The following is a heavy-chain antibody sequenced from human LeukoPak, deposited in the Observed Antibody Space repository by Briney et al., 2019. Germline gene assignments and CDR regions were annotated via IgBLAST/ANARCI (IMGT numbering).Heavy chain of an antibody. D-gene: IGHD6-13*01. CDR3: ARGGSSWKYYFDY. Sequence: SETLSLTCTVSGGSISSYYWSWIRQPPGKGLEWIGHIYYSGSTNYNPSLKSRVTISVDTSKNQFSLKLSSVTAADTAVYYCARGGSSWKYYFDYWGQGTLVTVSS. CDR2: IYYSGST. CDR1: GGSISSYY. V-gene: IGHV4-59*01. J-gene: IGHJ4*02.